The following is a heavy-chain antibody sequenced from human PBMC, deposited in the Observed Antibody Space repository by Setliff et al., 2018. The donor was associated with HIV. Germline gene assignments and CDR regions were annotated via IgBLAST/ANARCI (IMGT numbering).Heavy chain of an antibody. V-gene: IGHV1-8*01. CDR3: ARDETWGSLYYGLDV. D-gene: IGHD7-27*01. CDR2: MNPNSGDT. Sequence: ASVKVSCKASGYSFTSYDINWVRQATGQGLEWMGWMNPNSGDTDYAQKFQGRVTMTRNTAIGAAYMELSSLRSEDTAVYYCARDETWGSLYYGLDVWGQGTTVTVSS. J-gene: IGHJ6*02. CDR1: GYSFTSYD.